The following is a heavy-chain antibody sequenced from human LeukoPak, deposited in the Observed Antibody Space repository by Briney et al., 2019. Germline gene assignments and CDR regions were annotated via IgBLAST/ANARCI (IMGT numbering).Heavy chain of an antibody. Sequence: SETLSLTCTVSGGSISSYYWSWIRQPPGKGLEWIGYIYYSGSTNYNPSLKSRVTISVDTSKNQFSLKLSSVTAADTAVYYCARVIAYYDILTGYYPIYYFDYWGQGTLVTVSS. CDR3: ARVIAYYDILTGYYPIYYFDY. J-gene: IGHJ4*02. CDR2: IYYSGST. D-gene: IGHD3-9*01. V-gene: IGHV4-59*01. CDR1: GGSISSYY.